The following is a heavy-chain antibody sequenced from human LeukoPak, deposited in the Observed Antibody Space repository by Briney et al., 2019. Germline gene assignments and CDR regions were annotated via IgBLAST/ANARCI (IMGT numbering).Heavy chain of an antibody. Sequence: SETLSLTCSVSAGSISTFSWSWIRPPPGKGLEWIGYMYDTGSPNYNPSLKGRVTISVDPSRNQFSLKLSSVTAADTAVYYCARLILGWLDHFDSWGQGALVTVSS. V-gene: IGHV4-59*08. CDR2: MYDTGSP. CDR3: ARLILGWLDHFDS. CDR1: AGSISTFS. D-gene: IGHD3/OR15-3a*01. J-gene: IGHJ4*02.